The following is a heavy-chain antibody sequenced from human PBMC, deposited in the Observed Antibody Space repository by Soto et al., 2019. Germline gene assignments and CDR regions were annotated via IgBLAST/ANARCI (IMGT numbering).Heavy chain of an antibody. Sequence: ETLSLTCTVSGDSISSYYWSWIRQPPGKGLEWIGYIYYSGSTNYNPSLKSRVTISVDTSKNQFSLKLSSVTAADTAAYYCASSRDMNCFDYWGQGTLVTVSS. V-gene: IGHV4-59*01. J-gene: IGHJ4*02. CDR1: GDSISSYY. CDR2: IYYSGST. CDR3: ASSRDMNCFDY. D-gene: IGHD1-1*01.